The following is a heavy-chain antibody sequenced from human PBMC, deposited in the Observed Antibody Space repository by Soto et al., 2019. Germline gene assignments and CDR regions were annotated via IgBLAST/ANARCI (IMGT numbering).Heavy chain of an antibody. V-gene: IGHV3-23*01. CDR1: GFTFTSYA. Sequence: WGSLRLSCSSSGFTFTSYAMSWVRQAPGKGLEWVSAISGSGGSTYYADSVKGRFTISRDNSKNTLYLQMNSLRAEDTAVYYCAKDERVGQLGSWFDPWGQGTLVTVSS. CDR2: ISGSGGST. D-gene: IGHD1-26*01. CDR3: AKDERVGQLGSWFDP. J-gene: IGHJ5*02.